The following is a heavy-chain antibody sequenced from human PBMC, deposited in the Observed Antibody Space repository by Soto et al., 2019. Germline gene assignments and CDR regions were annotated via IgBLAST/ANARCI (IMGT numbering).Heavy chain of an antibody. V-gene: IGHV5-51*01. CDR1: GYSFTSYW. CDR3: ASNRGGYSSPSNYYYYGMEV. D-gene: IGHD6-19*01. J-gene: IGHJ6*01. Sequence: GESLKISCKGSGYSFTSYWIGWVRQMPGKGLEWMGIIYPGDSDTRYSPSFQGQVTISADKSISTAYLQWSSLKASDTAMYYCASNRGGYSSPSNYYYYGMEVWGQGTTVTVSS. CDR2: IYPGDSDT.